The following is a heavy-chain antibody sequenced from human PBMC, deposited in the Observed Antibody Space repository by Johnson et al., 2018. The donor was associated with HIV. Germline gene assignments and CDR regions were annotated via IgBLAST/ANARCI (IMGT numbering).Heavy chain of an antibody. Sequence: QVQLVESGGGVVQPGRSLRLSCAASGFTFSSYAMHWVRQAPGKGLEWVAVISYDGSNKYYADSVKGRFTISRDNSKNTLYLQMNSLRAEDTAVYHCAKDPYSSSWTNDAFDIWGQGTMVTVSS. J-gene: IGHJ3*02. CDR1: GFTFSSYA. V-gene: IGHV3-30*04. CDR2: ISYDGSNK. CDR3: AKDPYSSSWTNDAFDI. D-gene: IGHD6-13*01.